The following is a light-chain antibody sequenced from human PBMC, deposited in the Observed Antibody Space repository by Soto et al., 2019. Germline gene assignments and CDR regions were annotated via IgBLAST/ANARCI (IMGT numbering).Light chain of an antibody. CDR2: WAS. Sequence: DIVMTQSPDSLALSLGERATINCKSSQSLLYSSNNKNCFAWYQQKTGQPPKLLIYWASTRESGVPDRFSGSGSGTDFTLTISRLQAEDVAVYYCQKYYSTPRTFGQGTKVDI. V-gene: IGKV4-1*01. CDR3: QKYYSTPRT. CDR1: QSLLYSSNNKNC. J-gene: IGKJ1*01.